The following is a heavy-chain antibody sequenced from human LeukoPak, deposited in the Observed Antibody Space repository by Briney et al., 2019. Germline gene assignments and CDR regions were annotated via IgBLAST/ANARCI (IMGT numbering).Heavy chain of an antibody. CDR3: GGVETITRFRGASGEV. CDR1: GFSVSSNY. CDR2: IHSGGRA. J-gene: IGHJ4*01. Sequence: GGSLRLSCAASGFSVSSNYMTWVRQAPGKGLEWVSAIHSGGRAYYAGSMKGRFTTSRDNSKNTLDLQMNSLSVEDTAVYYCGGVETITRFRGASGEVWGKGT. D-gene: IGHD3-10*01. V-gene: IGHV3-66*02.